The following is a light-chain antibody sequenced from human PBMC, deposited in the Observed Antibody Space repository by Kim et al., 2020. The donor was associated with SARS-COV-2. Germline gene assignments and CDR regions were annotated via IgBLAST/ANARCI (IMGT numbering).Light chain of an antibody. Sequence: IVLTQSPATLSLSPGDRATLACRASQSVDGYLAWLQQKPGQAPRLLISNASNRAAGVPARFSGSGSGTDFTLTISSLEAEDFAVYYCQQRRKSITFGQRTRLEIK. CDR1: QSVDGY. CDR3: QQRRKSIT. CDR2: NAS. V-gene: IGKV3-11*01. J-gene: IGKJ5*01.